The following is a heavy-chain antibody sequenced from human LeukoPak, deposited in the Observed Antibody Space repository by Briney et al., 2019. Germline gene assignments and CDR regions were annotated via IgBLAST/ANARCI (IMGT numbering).Heavy chain of an antibody. Sequence: GGSLRLSCAASGFTFSSYGMHWVRQAPGKGLEWVAVIWYDGSNKYYADSVKGRFTISRDNSKNTLYLQMNSLRAEDTAAYYCAKDDCSSTSCYTDYWGQGTLVTVSS. CDR2: IWYDGSNK. V-gene: IGHV3-33*06. CDR3: AKDDCSSTSCYTDY. J-gene: IGHJ4*02. CDR1: GFTFSSYG. D-gene: IGHD2-2*02.